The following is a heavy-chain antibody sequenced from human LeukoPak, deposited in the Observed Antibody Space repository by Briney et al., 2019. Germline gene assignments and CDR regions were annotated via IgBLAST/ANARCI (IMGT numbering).Heavy chain of an antibody. CDR3: ARRRSGSSGPPSDH. CDR1: GYTFTSYD. J-gene: IGHJ4*02. D-gene: IGHD6-6*01. V-gene: IGHV1-8*01. CDR2: MNPNSGNT. Sequence: ASVKVSCKASGYTFTSYDINWVRQPTGQGLEWMGWMNPNSGNTGYAQKFQGRGNMTRNTSISTDYMELSSLESEDTAVYYCARRRSGSSGPPSDHWGQGTLVTVSS.